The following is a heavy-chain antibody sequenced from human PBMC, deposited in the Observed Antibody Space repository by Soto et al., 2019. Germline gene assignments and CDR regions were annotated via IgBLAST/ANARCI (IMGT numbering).Heavy chain of an antibody. V-gene: IGHV3-72*01. Sequence: GGSLRLSCAASGFTFSDHYMDWVRQAPGKGLEWVGRTRNKANSYTTEYAASVKGRFTISRDDSKNSLYLQMNSLKTEDTAVYYCARGAPGYCSSTSCYGHYYYYMDVWGKGTTVTVSS. D-gene: IGHD2-2*01. CDR3: ARGAPGYCSSTSCYGHYYYYMDV. CDR1: GFTFSDHY. CDR2: TRNKANSYTT. J-gene: IGHJ6*03.